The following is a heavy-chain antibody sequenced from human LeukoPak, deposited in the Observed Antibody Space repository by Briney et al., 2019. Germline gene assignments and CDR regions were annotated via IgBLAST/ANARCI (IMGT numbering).Heavy chain of an antibody. CDR2: IYYSGST. CDR1: GGSISSYY. V-gene: IGHV4-59*01. J-gene: IGHJ5*02. D-gene: IGHD3-10*01. Sequence: SSETLSLTCTVSGGSISSYYWSWIRQPPGKGLEWIGYIYYSGSTNYSPSLKSRVTISVDTSKNQFSLKLSSVTAADTAVYYCARYYGSGSPPALGFDPWGQGTLVTVSS. CDR3: ARYYGSGSPPALGFDP.